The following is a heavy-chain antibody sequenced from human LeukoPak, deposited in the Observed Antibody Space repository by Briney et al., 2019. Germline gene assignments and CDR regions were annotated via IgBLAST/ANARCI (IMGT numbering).Heavy chain of an antibody. J-gene: IGHJ4*02. D-gene: IGHD1-26*01. CDR2: IYWNDDK. Sequence: SGPTLVNPTQTLTLTCTFSGFSLSTSGVGVGWIRQPPGKALEWLALIYWNDDKSYSPSLKSRLTITKDTSKNQVVLTMTNMDPVDTATYYCAHSVVGATSPKVFDYWGQGTLVTVSS. CDR3: AHSVVGATSPKVFDY. CDR1: GFSLSTSGVG. V-gene: IGHV2-5*01.